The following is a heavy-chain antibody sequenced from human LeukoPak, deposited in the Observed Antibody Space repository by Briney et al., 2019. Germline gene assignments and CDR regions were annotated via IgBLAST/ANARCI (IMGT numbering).Heavy chain of an antibody. V-gene: IGHV1-69*04. CDR3: ARPVGLGYV. CDR1: GGTFSSYA. CDR2: IIPILGIA. Sequence: GASVKVSCKASGGTFSSYAISWVRQAPGQGLEWMGRIIPILGIANYAQKFQGRVTITTDKSTSTAYMELSSLRSEDTAVYYCARPVGLGYVWGQGTTVTVSS. D-gene: IGHD5-12*01. J-gene: IGHJ6*02.